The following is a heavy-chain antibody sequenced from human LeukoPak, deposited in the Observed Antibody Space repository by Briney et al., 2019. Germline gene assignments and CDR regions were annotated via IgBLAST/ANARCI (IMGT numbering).Heavy chain of an antibody. Sequence: GGSLRLSCAASGFTFSSYAMHWVRQAPGKGLEYVSAIGGSGENTYYVTSVKGRFIISRDNTKNTLYLQMGSLRAEDTALYYCARGDSLPVLDYWGQGTLVSVSS. V-gene: IGHV3-64*01. CDR3: ARGDSLPVLDY. CDR2: IGGSGENT. CDR1: GFTFSSYA. D-gene: IGHD3-22*01. J-gene: IGHJ4*02.